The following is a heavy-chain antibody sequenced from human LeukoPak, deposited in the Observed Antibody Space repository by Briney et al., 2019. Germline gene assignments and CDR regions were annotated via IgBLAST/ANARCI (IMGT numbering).Heavy chain of an antibody. CDR3: ANGYYYGSGSYYKEAFDI. V-gene: IGHV3-30*18. Sequence: GRSLRPSCAASGFTFSNYGMHWVRQAPGKGLEWVVVISYDGSNKYYADSVKGRFTISRDNSKNTLYLQMNSLRAEDTAVYYCANGYYYGSGSYYKEAFDIWGQGTMVTVSS. D-gene: IGHD3-10*01. CDR2: ISYDGSNK. CDR1: GFTFSNYG. J-gene: IGHJ3*02.